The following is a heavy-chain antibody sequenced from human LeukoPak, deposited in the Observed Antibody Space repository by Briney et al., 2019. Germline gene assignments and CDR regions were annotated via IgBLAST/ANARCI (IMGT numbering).Heavy chain of an antibody. J-gene: IGHJ4*02. D-gene: IGHD2-21*01. CDR2: IRSKIDGGAT. Sequence: PGGSLRLSCEASGFNVNNAWMSWVRQAPGKGLEWVGRIRSKIDGGATDYAAPVKGRFTISRDDSKNTLYLQINSLKLEDTAMYYCYTSITDYWGQGTLVTVSS. V-gene: IGHV3-15*07. CDR3: YTSITDY. CDR1: GFNVNNAW.